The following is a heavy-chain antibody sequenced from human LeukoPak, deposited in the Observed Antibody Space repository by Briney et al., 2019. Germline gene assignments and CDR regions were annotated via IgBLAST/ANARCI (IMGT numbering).Heavy chain of an antibody. J-gene: IGHJ5*02. CDR3: ARSQWNPGKTTQAT. CDR1: GFIFSDFY. CDR2: IYSSSDYI. Sequence: GGSLRLSCAGSGFIFSDFYMSWIRQAPGKGLEWVSLIYSSSDYIYYADSVKGRFTISRDNAKNSLYLQMNSLRAADTAVYYCARSQWNPGKTTQATWGQGTLVTVSS. V-gene: IGHV3-11*01. D-gene: IGHD1-1*01.